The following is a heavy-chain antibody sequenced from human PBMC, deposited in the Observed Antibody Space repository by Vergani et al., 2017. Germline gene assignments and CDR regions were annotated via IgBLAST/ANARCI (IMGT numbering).Heavy chain of an antibody. J-gene: IGHJ4*02. CDR3: TSMGTLTGVHFDY. CDR2: IYTSGST. Sequence: QVQLQESGPGLVKPSQTLSLTCTVSGGSLSSGSYYWCWIRQHAGKGLECIGRIYTSGSTNYNPSLKSRVTISVDTSKTQFSLKRSSVSAADTAVYYWTSMGTLTGVHFDYWGQGTLVTVSS. CDR1: GGSLSSGSYY. V-gene: IGHV4-61*02. D-gene: IGHD7-27*01.